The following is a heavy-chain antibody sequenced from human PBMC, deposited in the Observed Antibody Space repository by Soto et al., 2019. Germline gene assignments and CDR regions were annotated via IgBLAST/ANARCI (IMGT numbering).Heavy chain of an antibody. CDR1: GFTFSGSA. V-gene: IGHV3-73*01. CDR3: TSTYDILTGYYYYYYYMDV. D-gene: IGHD3-9*01. Sequence: EVQLVESGGGLVQPGGSLKLSCAASGFTFSGSAMHWVRQASGKGLEWVGRIRSKANSYATAYAAWVKGRFTISRDDSKNTAYLPMNSLKTEDTAVYYCTSTYDILTGYYYYYYYMDVWGKGTTLTASS. CDR2: IRSKANSYAT. J-gene: IGHJ6*03.